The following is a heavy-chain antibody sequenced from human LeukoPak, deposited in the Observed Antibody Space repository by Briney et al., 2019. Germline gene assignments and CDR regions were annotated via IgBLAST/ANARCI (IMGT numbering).Heavy chain of an antibody. D-gene: IGHD6-6*01. CDR1: GYTFTGYY. J-gene: IGHJ4*02. CDR3: ARAEAASRRYFDY. Sequence: ASVKVSCKASGYTFTGYYMHWVRQAPGQGLEWIGWINPNSGGTNYAQKFQGRVTMTRDTSISTAYMGLSRLRSDDTAVYYCARAEAASRRYFDYWGQGTLVTVSS. V-gene: IGHV1-2*02. CDR2: INPNSGGT.